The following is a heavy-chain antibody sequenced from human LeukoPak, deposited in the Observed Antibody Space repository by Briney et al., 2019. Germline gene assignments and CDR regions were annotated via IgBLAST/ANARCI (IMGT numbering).Heavy chain of an antibody. Sequence: PGGSLRLSCEASGVTFSSYVMSWVRQAPGKGPEWVSGISGSGGGTYYADSVKGRFTISRDNSKNTLYLQMNSLRAEDTAVYYCANYGDYTSNFDYWGQGTLVTVSS. J-gene: IGHJ4*02. CDR1: GVTFSSYV. CDR2: ISGSGGGT. CDR3: ANYGDYTSNFDY. D-gene: IGHD4-17*01. V-gene: IGHV3-23*01.